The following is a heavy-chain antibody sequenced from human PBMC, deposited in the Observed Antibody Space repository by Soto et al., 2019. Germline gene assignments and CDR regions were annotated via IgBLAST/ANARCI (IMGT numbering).Heavy chain of an antibody. CDR3: AKRARDGYKSPIDY. V-gene: IGHV3-23*01. Sequence: EVQLLESGGGLVQPGGSLRLSCAASGFTFDNYDMNWVRQAPGKGLEWLSHISGSGGRTEYGDAVTGRFTISRDNYRNTLYLQMNSLRADDTAIYYCAKRARDGYKSPIDYWGQGTQVTVSS. D-gene: IGHD5-12*01. CDR1: GFTFDNYD. CDR2: ISGSGGRT. J-gene: IGHJ4*02.